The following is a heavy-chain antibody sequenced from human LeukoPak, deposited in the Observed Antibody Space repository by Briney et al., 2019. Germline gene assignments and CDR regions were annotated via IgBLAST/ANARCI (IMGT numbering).Heavy chain of an antibody. CDR3: ARELAADDAFDI. D-gene: IGHD6-19*01. CDR2: ISSSSSYI. J-gene: IGHJ3*02. CDR1: GFTFSSYS. Sequence: GGSLRLSCAASGFTFSSYSMNWVGQAPGKGLEWVSSISSSSSYIYYADSVKGRFTISRDNAKNSLYLQMNSLRAEDTAVYYCARELAADDAFDIWGQGTMVTVSS. V-gene: IGHV3-21*01.